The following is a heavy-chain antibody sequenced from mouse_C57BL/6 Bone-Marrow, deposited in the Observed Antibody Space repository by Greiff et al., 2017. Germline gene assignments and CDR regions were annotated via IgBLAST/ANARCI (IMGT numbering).Heavy chain of an antibody. CDR3: ARRPSTVVTYYYAMDY. V-gene: IGHV5-12*01. D-gene: IGHD1-1*01. Sequence: EVKLMESGGGLVQPGGSLKLSCAASGFTFSDYYMYWVRQTPEKRLEWVAYISNGGGSTYYPDTVKGRFTISRDNAKNTLYLQMSRLKSEDTAMYYCARRPSTVVTYYYAMDYWGQGTSVTVSS. CDR1: GFTFSDYY. CDR2: ISNGGGST. J-gene: IGHJ4*01.